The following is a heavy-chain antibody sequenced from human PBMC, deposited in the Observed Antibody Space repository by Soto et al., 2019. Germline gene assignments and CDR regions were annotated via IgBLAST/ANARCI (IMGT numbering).Heavy chain of an antibody. CDR1: GEAVGSGQSY. D-gene: IGHD3-10*01. V-gene: IGHV4-61*01. CDR2: ISATGAR. J-gene: IGHJ6*02. CDR3: ARGRADSTGSSFGRRMDV. Sequence: QVQLQESGPGLVKPSETLSLLCVVSGEAVGSGQSYWNWVRQAPGKGLEWIGQISATGARKNSASLKSRVSMSVDPSKNQISLTLTSGTAADSAAYFCARGRADSTGSSFGRRMDVWGQGTTVTVAS.